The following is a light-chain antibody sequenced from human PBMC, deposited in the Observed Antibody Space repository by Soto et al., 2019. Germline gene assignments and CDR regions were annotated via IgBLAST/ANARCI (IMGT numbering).Light chain of an antibody. J-gene: IGKJ3*01. CDR1: QSVLYSSNNKNY. V-gene: IGKV4-1*01. Sequence: DIVMTQSPDSLSVSLGERATINCKSSQSVLYSSNNKNYLAWYQQKPGQPPKLLLYWASTRESGVPDRFSGSGSGTDFTLHISSLQAEDVAVYYGQQYYSTPQFTFGPGTKVDIK. CDR2: WAS. CDR3: QQYYSTPQFT.